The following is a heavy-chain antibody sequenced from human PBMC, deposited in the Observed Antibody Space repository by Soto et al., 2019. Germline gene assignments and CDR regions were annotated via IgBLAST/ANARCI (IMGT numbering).Heavy chain of an antibody. V-gene: IGHV3-21*01. CDR2: IRGFSPYT. Sequence: AGGSLRLSCISSGFTFRTYTMNWVRQAPGKGLEWVSGIRGFSPYTFYAESVKGRFTISRDNAKNSLYLQMNSLRAEDTAVYYCARDRGYDAHDYYYNAMDVWGQGTTVTVSS. J-gene: IGHJ6*02. CDR3: ARDRGYDAHDYYYNAMDV. D-gene: IGHD3-10*01. CDR1: GFTFRTYT.